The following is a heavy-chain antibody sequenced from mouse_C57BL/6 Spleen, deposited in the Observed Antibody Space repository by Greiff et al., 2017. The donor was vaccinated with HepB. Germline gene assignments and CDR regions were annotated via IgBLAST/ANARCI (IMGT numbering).Heavy chain of an antibody. J-gene: IGHJ3*01. D-gene: IGHD2-4*01. Sequence: EVQLQQSGPELVKPGASVKISCKASGYTFTDYYMNWVKQSHGKSLEWIGDINPNNGGTSYNQKFKGKATLTVDKSSSTAYMELRSLTSEDSAVYYCARKDYDGEVFAYWGQGTLVTVSA. V-gene: IGHV1-26*01. CDR2: INPNNGGT. CDR1: GYTFTDYY. CDR3: ARKDYDGEVFAY.